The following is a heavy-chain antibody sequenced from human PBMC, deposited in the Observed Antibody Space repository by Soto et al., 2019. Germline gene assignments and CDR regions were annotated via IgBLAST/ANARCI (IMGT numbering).Heavy chain of an antibody. CDR1: DGSITSSNYY. CDR3: ARDSCSGGSCYVDY. Sequence: SETLSLTCTVSDGSITSSNYYWGWIRQPPGKGLQWIGNIYYSGSTNCNPSLKSRVTISVDTSKNQFSLKLSSVTAADTAVYYCARDSCSGGSCYVDYWGQGTLVTVSS. V-gene: IGHV4-39*07. J-gene: IGHJ4*02. CDR2: IYYSGST. D-gene: IGHD2-15*01.